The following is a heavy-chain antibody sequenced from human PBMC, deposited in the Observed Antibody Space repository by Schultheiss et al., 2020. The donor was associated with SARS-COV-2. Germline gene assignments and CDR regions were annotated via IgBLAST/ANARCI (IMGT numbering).Heavy chain of an antibody. J-gene: IGHJ2*01. Sequence: SVKVSCKASGGTFSSYAISWVRQAPGQGLEWMGGIIPFFGATQYAQKFQGRVTVTADESTSTAYMELSSLRSEDTAVYYCARDPARRYYDSSGYWGAWYFDLWGRGTLVTVSS. CDR1: GGTFSSYA. CDR3: ARDPARRYYDSSGYWGAWYFDL. V-gene: IGHV1-69*13. D-gene: IGHD3-22*01. CDR2: IIPFFGAT.